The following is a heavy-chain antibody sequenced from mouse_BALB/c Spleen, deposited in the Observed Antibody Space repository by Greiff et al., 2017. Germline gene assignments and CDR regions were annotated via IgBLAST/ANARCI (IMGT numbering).Heavy chain of an antibody. CDR3: ARKGDYRSFAY. CDR2: VNPYNGGT. Sequence: VQLQQSGPELVKPGASVKMSCKASGYTFTDYYMDWVKQSHGESFEWIGRVNPYNGGTSYNQKFKGKATLTVDKSSSTAYMELNSLTSEDSAVYCCARKGDYRSFAYWGQGTLVTVSA. J-gene: IGHJ3*01. CDR1: GYTFTDYY. V-gene: IGHV1-19*01. D-gene: IGHD2-14*01.